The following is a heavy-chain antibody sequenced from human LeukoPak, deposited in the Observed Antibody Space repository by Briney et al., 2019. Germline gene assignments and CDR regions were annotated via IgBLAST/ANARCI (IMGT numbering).Heavy chain of an antibody. CDR1: GFTFSSYS. Sequence: GGSLRLSCAASGFTFSSYSMNWGRQAPGKVLEWVSSISSSSYIYYADSVKGRFTISRDNAKNSLYLQMNSLRAEDTAVYYCARAPWRGYYYYYYMDVWGKGTTVTVSS. CDR3: ARAPWRGYYYYYYMDV. CDR2: ISSSSYI. J-gene: IGHJ6*03. D-gene: IGHD3-10*01. V-gene: IGHV3-21*01.